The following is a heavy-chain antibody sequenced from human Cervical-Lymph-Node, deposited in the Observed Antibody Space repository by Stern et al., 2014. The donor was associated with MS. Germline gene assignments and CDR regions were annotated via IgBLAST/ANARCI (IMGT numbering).Heavy chain of an antibody. J-gene: IGHJ4*02. CDR1: GGSLSSYY. V-gene: IGHV4-59*01. CDR3: ARGRNSTPYYFDY. D-gene: IGHD2/OR15-2a*01. Sequence: QVQLQESGPGLVKPSETLSLTCTVSGGSLSSYYWSWIRQPPGKGLEWIGYIYYSGSTDCNPSLKSRVTISVDTSKNQFSLKLSSVTAADTAVYYCARGRNSTPYYFDYWGQGTLVTVSS. CDR2: IYYSGST.